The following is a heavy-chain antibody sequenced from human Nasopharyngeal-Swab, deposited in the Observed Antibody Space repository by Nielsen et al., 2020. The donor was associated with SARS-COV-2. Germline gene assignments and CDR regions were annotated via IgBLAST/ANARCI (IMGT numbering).Heavy chain of an antibody. V-gene: IGHV3-48*03. D-gene: IGHD2-2*02. CDR2: SSSSGDTI. CDR1: GFSFSSYE. J-gene: IGHJ4*02. Sequence: GESLKISRVASGFSFSSYEMNWVRQAPGKGLEWVSYSSSSGDTIYYADSVKGRFTFSRDNAKNSLFLQMNSLRAEDTAVYYCARVSLNTVDYWGQGTLVSVSS. CDR3: ARVSLNTVDY.